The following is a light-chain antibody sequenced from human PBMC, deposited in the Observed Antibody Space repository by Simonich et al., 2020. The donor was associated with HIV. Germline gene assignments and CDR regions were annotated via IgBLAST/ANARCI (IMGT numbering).Light chain of an antibody. CDR2: KDS. Sequence: SYELTQPPSVSVSPGQTARITCSGDALPKQYAYWYQQKPGQAPVLAIYKDSERPSGIPERFSGSSSGKTVTLTISGVQAEDEADYYCQSADSSGTWVFGGGTKLTVL. J-gene: IGLJ3*02. V-gene: IGLV3-25*03. CDR3: QSADSSGTWV. CDR1: ALPKQY.